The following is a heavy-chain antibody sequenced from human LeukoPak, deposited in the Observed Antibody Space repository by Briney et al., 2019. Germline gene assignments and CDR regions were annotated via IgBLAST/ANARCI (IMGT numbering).Heavy chain of an antibody. V-gene: IGHV3-11*04. D-gene: IGHD3-9*01. J-gene: IGHJ6*03. CDR1: GFTFSDYY. Sequence: GGSLRLSCAASGFTFSDYYMSWIRQAPGKGLEWVSYISNSGSTIYYADSVKGRFTISRDNAKNSLYLQMNSLRAEDTAVYYCARCNYDILAPMEHYYYYMDVWGKGTTVTISS. CDR2: ISNSGSTI. CDR3: ARCNYDILAPMEHYYYYMDV.